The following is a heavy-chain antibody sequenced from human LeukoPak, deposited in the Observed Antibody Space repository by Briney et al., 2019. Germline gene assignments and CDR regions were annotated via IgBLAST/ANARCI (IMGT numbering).Heavy chain of an antibody. J-gene: IGHJ4*02. D-gene: IGHD3-22*01. CDR3: ARAVEYYYDSSGYSAGRLPPHFDY. Sequence: SQTRSLTCTVSGGSISSGGYYWSWIRQHPGKGLEWIGYIYYSGSTYYNPSLKSRVTISVDTSKNQFSLKLSSVTAADTAVYYCARAVEYYYDSSGYSAGRLPPHFDYWGQGTLVTVSS. CDR2: IYYSGST. CDR1: GGSISSGGYY. V-gene: IGHV4-31*03.